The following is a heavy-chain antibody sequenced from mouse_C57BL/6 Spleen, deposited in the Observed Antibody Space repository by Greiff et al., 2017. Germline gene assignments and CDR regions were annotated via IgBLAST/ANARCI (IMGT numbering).Heavy chain of an antibody. CDR3: ARRGQLLAMDY. V-gene: IGHV1-52*01. CDR1: GYTFTSYW. Sequence: VQLQQPGAELVRPGSSVKLSCKASGYTFTSYWMHWVKQRPIQGLEWIGNIDPSDSDTHYNQKFKDKATLTVDKSSSTAYMQLSSLTSEDSAVYYCARRGQLLAMDYWGQGTSVTVSS. J-gene: IGHJ4*01. CDR2: IDPSDSDT. D-gene: IGHD6-1*01.